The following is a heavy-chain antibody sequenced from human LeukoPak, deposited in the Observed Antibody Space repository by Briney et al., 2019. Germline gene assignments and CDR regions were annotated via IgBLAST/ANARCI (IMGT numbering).Heavy chain of an antibody. CDR1: GGSISSGGYY. D-gene: IGHD6-19*01. CDR3: ASTYVAGLDY. Sequence: SETLSLTCTVSGGSISSGGYYWSWIRQHPGKGLEWIGYIYYSGSTYYNPSLKSRVTISVGTSKNQFSLKLSSVTAADTAVYYCASTYVAGLDYWGQGTLVTVSS. CDR2: IYYSGST. V-gene: IGHV4-31*03. J-gene: IGHJ4*02.